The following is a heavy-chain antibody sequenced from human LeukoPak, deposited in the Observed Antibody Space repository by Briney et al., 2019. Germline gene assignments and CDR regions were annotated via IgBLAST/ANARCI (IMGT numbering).Heavy chain of an antibody. Sequence: GGSLRLSCVASGFTLSDHWMYWVRQGPSRGLAHVSRVESDASRTTYADSVKGRFTISRDDAKNTMYLQMNSLRVEDTAVYYCVKGGHKLDIQTTHYYYGLDVWGQGTTVAVSS. V-gene: IGHV3-74*03. CDR2: VESDASRT. J-gene: IGHJ6*02. D-gene: IGHD5-12*01. CDR1: GFTLSDHW. CDR3: VKGGHKLDIQTTHYYYGLDV.